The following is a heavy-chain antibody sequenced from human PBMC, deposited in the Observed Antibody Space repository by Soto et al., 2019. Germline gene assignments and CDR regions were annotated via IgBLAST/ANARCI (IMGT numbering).Heavy chain of an antibody. Sequence: PGGSVRLSCAASGFTFNNYAVSWARQTPGKGLEWVATISASGAYTFYADSVKGRFTISRDNSQNTLFLHMRSLRAGDTATYYCAKEVIAARPYYFDHWGQGTLVTVSS. CDR1: GFTFNNYA. D-gene: IGHD6-6*01. CDR3: AKEVIAARPYYFDH. CDR2: ISASGAYT. V-gene: IGHV3-23*01. J-gene: IGHJ4*02.